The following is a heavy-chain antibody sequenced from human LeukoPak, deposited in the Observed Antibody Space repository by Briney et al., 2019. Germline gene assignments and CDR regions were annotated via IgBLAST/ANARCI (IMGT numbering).Heavy chain of an antibody. CDR2: TYYRSRWGN. D-gene: IGHD3-10*01. CDR3: VRDSDDYYWALDF. CDR1: GDSFSNNIAT. Sequence: SQTLSLTCAISGDSFSNNIATWNWVRQSPSRGLEWLGRTYYRSRWGNDYAISVKSRITINPDTSRNQFSLPLNSVTPEDAAVYYCVRDSDDYYWALDFWGQGTPVTVSS. V-gene: IGHV6-1*01. J-gene: IGHJ4*02.